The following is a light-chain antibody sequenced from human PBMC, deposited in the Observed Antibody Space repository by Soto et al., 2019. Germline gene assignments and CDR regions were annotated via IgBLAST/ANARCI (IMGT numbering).Light chain of an antibody. V-gene: IGKV1-39*01. CDR1: QSISNY. J-gene: IGKJ4*01. Sequence: DIQMTQSPSSLSASVGDTVTITCRATQSISNYLNWYQQRPGKAPKLLIYAASTLQSGVPSRFSCTRSGRDLAVDISNLQPEDFPTYHCQQSYTPPLTVGGGTKVDI. CDR2: AAS. CDR3: QQSYTPPLT.